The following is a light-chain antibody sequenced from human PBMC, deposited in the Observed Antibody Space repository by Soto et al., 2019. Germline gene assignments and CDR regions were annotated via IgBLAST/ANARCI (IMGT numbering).Light chain of an antibody. CDR1: QTISSW. V-gene: IGKV1-5*01. CDR3: QQYNLYPET. J-gene: IGKJ1*01. CDR2: HAS. Sequence: DIQMTQSPSTLSASVGDKVTITCRASQTISSWLAWYQQKPGKAPKLLIYHASNLESGVPSRFSGSGSGTEFTLTISSLQPDDFATYYCQQYNLYPETFGQGTKVDIK.